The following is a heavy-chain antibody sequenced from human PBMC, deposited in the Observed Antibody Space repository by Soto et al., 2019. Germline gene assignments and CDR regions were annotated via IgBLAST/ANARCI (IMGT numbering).Heavy chain of an antibody. D-gene: IGHD6-19*01. J-gene: IGHJ4*02. CDR3: ARVDDSAWYTRDY. V-gene: IGHV3-7*01. CDR2: IKQDGSET. Sequence: GGSLRLSCGASGFTFSSYWMNWVRQAPGKELEWVANIKQDGSETSYVDSVKGRFTISRDNAKNSLYLQMNSLRAEDTAVYYCARVDDSAWYTRDYWGQGTLVTVPS. CDR1: GFTFSSYW.